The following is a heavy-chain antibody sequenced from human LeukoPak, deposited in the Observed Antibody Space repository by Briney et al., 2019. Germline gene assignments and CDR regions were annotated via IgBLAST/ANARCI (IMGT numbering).Heavy chain of an antibody. CDR2: INHSGST. D-gene: IGHD2-2*01. CDR3: VLLVDVGYCSSTSCYEVDY. Sequence: SETLSLTCAVYGGSFSGHHWNWIRQPPGKGLEWIGEINHSGSTNYNPSLKSRVTISVDTSKTQFSLKLSSVTAADTAVYYCVLLVDVGYCSSTSCYEVDYWGQGTLVTVSS. CDR1: GGSFSGHH. J-gene: IGHJ4*02. V-gene: IGHV4-34*01.